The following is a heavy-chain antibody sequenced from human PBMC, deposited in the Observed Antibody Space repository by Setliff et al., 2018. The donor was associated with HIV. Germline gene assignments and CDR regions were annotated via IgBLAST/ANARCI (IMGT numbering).Heavy chain of an antibody. Sequence: VSCKTSGYIFIRYYIFWVRQAPGQGLEWMGNINPHTGVTKYAEKFQGRVTMTRDTSINTIYMELSRLRSDDTAVYYCARDLRDGFEEWFSTLDDGMDVWGQGTTVTSP. D-gene: IGHD3-3*01. V-gene: IGHV1-2*02. J-gene: IGHJ6*02. CDR3: ARDLRDGFEEWFSTLDDGMDV. CDR2: INPHTGVT. CDR1: GYIFIRYY.